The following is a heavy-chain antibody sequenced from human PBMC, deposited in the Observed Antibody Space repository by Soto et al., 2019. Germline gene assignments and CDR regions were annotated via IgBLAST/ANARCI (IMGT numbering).Heavy chain of an antibody. J-gene: IGHJ6*02. CDR2: INPNSGGT. D-gene: IGHD3-10*01. V-gene: IGHV1-2*04. CDR3: ARARGSGTLYDMDV. CDR1: GYTFTGYY. Sequence: ASVKVSCKASGYTFTGYYMHWVRQAPGQGLEWMGWINPNSGGTNYAQKFQGWVTMTRDTSISTAYMELSRLRSDDTAVYYCARARGSGTLYDMDVWGQGTTVTVSS.